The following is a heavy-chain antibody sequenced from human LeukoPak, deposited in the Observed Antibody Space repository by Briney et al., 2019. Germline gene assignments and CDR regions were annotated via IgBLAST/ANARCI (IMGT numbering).Heavy chain of an antibody. CDR2: INPSANST. D-gene: IGHD2-21*02. J-gene: IGHJ4*02. V-gene: IGHV1-46*01. CDR1: GYTFTSYY. CDR3: ATSRPKVEVTAILPDY. Sequence: ASVKVSCKASGYTFTSYYMHWVRQAPGQGLEWMGIINPSANSTSYAQKFQGRVNMTRDMSTSTVYMELSSLRAEDTAVYYCATSRPKVEVTAILPDYWGQGTLVTVSS.